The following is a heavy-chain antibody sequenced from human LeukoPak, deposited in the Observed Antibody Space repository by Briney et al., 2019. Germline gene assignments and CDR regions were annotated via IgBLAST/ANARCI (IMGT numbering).Heavy chain of an antibody. Sequence: PGGSLRLSCAASGFTFSSYAMSWVRQAPGKGMEWVSAISGSGGITSYADSVKGRFTISRDNSKNTLYLQMNSLSAEDTAVYYFARDPAPLGYWGQGTLVTVSS. CDR3: ARDPAPLGY. CDR2: ISGSGGIT. J-gene: IGHJ4*02. V-gene: IGHV3-23*01. D-gene: IGHD2-2*01. CDR1: GFTFSSYA.